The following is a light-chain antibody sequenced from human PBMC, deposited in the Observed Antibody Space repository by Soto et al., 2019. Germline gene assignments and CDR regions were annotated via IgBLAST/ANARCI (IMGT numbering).Light chain of an antibody. CDR2: GAS. CDR3: QQYGSSPGT. Sequence: EIVLTQSPGTLSLSPGERATLSCRASQSVSSSYLAWYQQKPGQAPRLLIYGASNRATGIPDRFSGSGSGTDFTRTISRLEPEDFAVYYCQQYGSSPGTFGKGTKVEIK. CDR1: QSVSSSY. J-gene: IGKJ1*01. V-gene: IGKV3-20*01.